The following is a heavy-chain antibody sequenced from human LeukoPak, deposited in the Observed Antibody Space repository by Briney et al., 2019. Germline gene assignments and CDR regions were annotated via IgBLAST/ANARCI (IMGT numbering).Heavy chain of an antibody. Sequence: SETLSLTCAVSGGSLSSSNWWSWGRQPPGKGLEWIGEIYHSGSTNYNPSLKSRVTISVDKSKNQFSLKLSSVTAADTAVYYCARDRYGSGSYKDYWGQGTLVTVSS. CDR3: ARDRYGSGSYKDY. CDR1: GGSLSSSNW. V-gene: IGHV4-4*02. CDR2: IYHSGST. J-gene: IGHJ4*02. D-gene: IGHD3-10*01.